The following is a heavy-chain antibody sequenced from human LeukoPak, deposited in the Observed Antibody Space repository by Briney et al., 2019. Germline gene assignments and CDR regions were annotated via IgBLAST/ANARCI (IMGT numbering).Heavy chain of an antibody. Sequence: PGGSLRLSCAVSGFTVSSSYMSWVRQAPGKGLEWVSVIYSGGSTYYAGSVKGRFTISRDNSKNMLYLQMNSLRAEDTAVYYCARDLRGLRDYWGQGTLVTVSS. CDR2: IYSGGST. CDR3: ARDLRGLRDY. V-gene: IGHV3-53*01. J-gene: IGHJ4*02. D-gene: IGHD3-16*01. CDR1: GFTVSSSY.